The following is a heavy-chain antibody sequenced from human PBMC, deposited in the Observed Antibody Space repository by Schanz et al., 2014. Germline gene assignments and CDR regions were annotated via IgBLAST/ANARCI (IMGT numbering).Heavy chain of an antibody. CDR2: ITAYNGDT. J-gene: IGHJ3*02. CDR1: GYTFTSYA. CDR3: TRGGYSYALSAFDI. D-gene: IGHD5-18*01. Sequence: QVQLVQSGAEVKKPGASVKVSCKASGYTFTSYAMHWVRQAPGQGLEWMGWITAYNGDTNYALKLQGRVTMTTGTSTGTAYMKLRSLRSDDTALYYCTRGGYSYALSAFDIWGQGTMVTVSS. V-gene: IGHV1-18*01.